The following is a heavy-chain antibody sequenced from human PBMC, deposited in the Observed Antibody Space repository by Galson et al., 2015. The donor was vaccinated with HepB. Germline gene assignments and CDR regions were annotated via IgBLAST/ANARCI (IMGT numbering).Heavy chain of an antibody. D-gene: IGHD4-17*01. Sequence: QSGAEMKKPGESLKISCKGSGYSFTSYWIGWVRQMPGKGLEWMGIIYPGDSDTRYSPSFQGQVTISADKSISTAYLQWSSLKASDTAMYYCARIAATVTTRGWYFDLWGRGTLVTVSS. V-gene: IGHV5-51*03. CDR3: ARIAATVTTRGWYFDL. J-gene: IGHJ2*01. CDR1: GYSFTSYW. CDR2: IYPGDSDT.